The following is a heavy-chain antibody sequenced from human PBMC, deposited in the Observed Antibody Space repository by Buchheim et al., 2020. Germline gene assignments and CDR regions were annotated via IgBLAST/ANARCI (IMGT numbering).Heavy chain of an antibody. V-gene: IGHV4-4*02. CDR1: GGSISSSNW. Sequence: QVQLQESGPGLVKPSGTLSLTCAVSGGSISSSNWWSRVRQPPGKGLEWIGEIYHSGSTHYNPSLKSRVTISVEKSKNQFSLKLSSVTAADTAVYYCARGRIYYYDSSCYYYRSDHYYGMDVWGQGTT. CDR2: IYHSGST. CDR3: ARGRIYYYDSSCYYYRSDHYYGMDV. J-gene: IGHJ6*02. D-gene: IGHD3-22*01.